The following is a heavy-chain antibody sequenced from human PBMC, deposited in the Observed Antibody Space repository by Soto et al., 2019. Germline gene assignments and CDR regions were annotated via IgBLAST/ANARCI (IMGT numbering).Heavy chain of an antibody. CDR1: GYSFTSYW. CDR3: ARQWQGCTNGVCYIGKGNWFDP. J-gene: IGHJ5*02. D-gene: IGHD2-8*01. V-gene: IGHV5-10-1*01. Sequence: ESLKISFKGSGYSFTSYWISWVRQIPGKGLEWMGRIDPSDSYTNYSPSFQGHVTISADKSISTAYLQWSSLKASDTAMYYCARQWQGCTNGVCYIGKGNWFDPWGQGTLVTVSS. CDR2: IDPSDSYT.